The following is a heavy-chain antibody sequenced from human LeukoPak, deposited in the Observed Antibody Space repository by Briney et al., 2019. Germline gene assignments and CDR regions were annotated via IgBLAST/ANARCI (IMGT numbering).Heavy chain of an antibody. CDR3: ARVFEIGYSSGWSDY. V-gene: IGHV1-2*02. J-gene: IGHJ4*02. Sequence: ASVKVSCKASGYTFSDYYIHWVRQAPGQGVEWMGWINPNNGGTNSAQKFQGSVTMTRDTSISTAYMELSRLRSDDTAVYYCARVFEIGYSSGWSDYWGQGTLVTVSS. D-gene: IGHD6-19*01. CDR1: GYTFSDYY. CDR2: INPNNGGT.